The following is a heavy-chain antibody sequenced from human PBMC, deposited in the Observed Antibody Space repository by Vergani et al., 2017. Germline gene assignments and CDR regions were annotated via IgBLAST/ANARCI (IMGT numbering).Heavy chain of an antibody. CDR2: MNPNSGNT. D-gene: IGHD3-3*01. CDR1: GYTFTSYD. CDR3: ALTIFGVVIQPGYYYMDV. J-gene: IGHJ6*03. V-gene: IGHV1-8*02. Sequence: QVQLVQSGAEVKKPGASVKVSCKASGYTFTSYDINWVRQATGQGLEWMGWMNPNSGNTGYAQKFQGRVTMTRNTSISTAYMELSSLRSEDTAVYYCALTIFGVVIQPGYYYMDVWGKGTTVTVSS.